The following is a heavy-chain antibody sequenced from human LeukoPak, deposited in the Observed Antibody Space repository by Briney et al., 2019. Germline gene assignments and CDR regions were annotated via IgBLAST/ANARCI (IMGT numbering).Heavy chain of an antibody. J-gene: IGHJ4*02. V-gene: IGHV4-4*03. CDR2: SSINWVI. CDR3: SRESGAFSPFGY. Sequence: PPGTLSLTCGVSGGSLSSTNCWSWVRQPPGQGLEWIGESSINWVINYDPSLKSRVTMSQDRSKIQLSLTLTSVTAADTAGYDCSRESGAFSPFGYWGQGTLVTLSS. CDR1: GGSLSSTNC. D-gene: IGHD1-26*01.